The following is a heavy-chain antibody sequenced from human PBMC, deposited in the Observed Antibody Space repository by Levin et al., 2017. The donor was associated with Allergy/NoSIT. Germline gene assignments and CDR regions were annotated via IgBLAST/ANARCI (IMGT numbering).Heavy chain of an antibody. CDR3: ARPKRVAMRNDAFDI. CDR2: IYPGDSDT. V-gene: IGHV5-51*01. CDR1: GYSFNDYW. J-gene: IGHJ3*02. D-gene: IGHD5-12*01. Sequence: GESLKISCKGSGYSFNDYWIGWVRQMPGKGLEWMWIIYPGDSDTRYRPSLQGQVTISVDKSISTAYLQWNSLKASDTAIYYCARPKRVAMRNDAFDIWGQGTMVTVSS.